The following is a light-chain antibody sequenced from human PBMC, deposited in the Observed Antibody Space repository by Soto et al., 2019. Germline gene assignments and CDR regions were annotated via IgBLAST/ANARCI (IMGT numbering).Light chain of an antibody. CDR1: QSVSSSY. CDR2: GAS. CDR3: QQYGSSPRRT. J-gene: IGKJ1*01. V-gene: IGKV3-20*01. Sequence: EIVLTQSPGTLSFSPGDRATLSCRASQSVSSSYLAWYQQKPGQAPRLLIYGASSRATGIPDRFSGSGSGTDFTLTISRLEPEDFAVNHCQQYGSSPRRTFGQGTKVEIK.